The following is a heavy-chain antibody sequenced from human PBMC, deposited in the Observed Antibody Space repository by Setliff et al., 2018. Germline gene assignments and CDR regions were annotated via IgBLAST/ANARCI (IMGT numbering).Heavy chain of an antibody. V-gene: IGHV1-3*01. CDR3: TRDFLGATASFDI. CDR1: GFTLTSYP. D-gene: IGHD3-3*01. J-gene: IGHJ3*02. CDR2: INPDNGNR. Sequence: ALVKVSCKASGFTLTSYPIHWVRQAPGQRLEWMGWINPDNGNRKYSHRFQGRVTITRDTSASTVFLELSTLRSEDTAVYYCTRDFLGATASFDIWGQGTMVTVSS.